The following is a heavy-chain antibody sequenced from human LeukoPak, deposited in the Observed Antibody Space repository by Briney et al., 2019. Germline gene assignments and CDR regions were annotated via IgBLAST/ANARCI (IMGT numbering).Heavy chain of an antibody. CDR1: GGSISSYY. D-gene: IGHD3-22*01. Sequence: SETLSLTCTVSGGSISSYYWSWIRQPPGKGLEWIGYIYYSGSTNYNPSLKSRVTISVDTSKNQFSLKLSSVTAAGTAVYYCARSPNYYDSSGYYFVDYWGQGTLVTVSS. J-gene: IGHJ4*02. V-gene: IGHV4-59*01. CDR2: IYYSGST. CDR3: ARSPNYYDSSGYYFVDY.